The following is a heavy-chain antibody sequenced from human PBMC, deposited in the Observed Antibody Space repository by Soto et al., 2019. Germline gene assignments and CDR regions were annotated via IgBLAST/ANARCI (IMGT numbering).Heavy chain of an antibody. CDR3: ARGRPRGGYNSGHSDFDM. D-gene: IGHD5-18*01. Sequence: PSETLSLTCTVSGASISNYYWSWIRQPPGKGLEWIGYIYYSGNTNYNPSLKSRVTISVDTSKTQFSLKLSSVTAADTAVYYCARGRPRGGYNSGHSDFDMWGQGTMVTVSS. CDR2: IYYSGNT. V-gene: IGHV4-59*01. J-gene: IGHJ3*02. CDR1: GASISNYY.